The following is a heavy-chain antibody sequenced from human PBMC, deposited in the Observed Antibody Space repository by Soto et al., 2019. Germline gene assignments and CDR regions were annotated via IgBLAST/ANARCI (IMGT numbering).Heavy chain of an antibody. J-gene: IGHJ4*02. Sequence: GASVKVSCKASGYTCTSYAMHWVRQAPGQRLEWMGWINAGNGNTKYSQKFQGRVTITRDTSASTAYMELSSLSSEDTAVYYCARDPGYSYGYNWGQGTLVTVSS. CDR3: ARDPGYSYGYN. V-gene: IGHV1-3*01. D-gene: IGHD5-18*01. CDR1: GYTCTSYA. CDR2: INAGNGNT.